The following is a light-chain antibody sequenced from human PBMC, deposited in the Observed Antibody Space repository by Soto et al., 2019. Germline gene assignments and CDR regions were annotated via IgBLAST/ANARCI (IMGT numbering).Light chain of an antibody. CDR1: QSVSSN. J-gene: IGKJ4*01. CDR2: GAS. V-gene: IGKV3D-15*01. CDR3: HQYDYWPLT. Sequence: TQSPATLSMSPGERATLSCRASQSVSSNLAWYQQKPGQAPRLLFYGASTRATGIPARFSGSGSGTDFTLTISSLQSEDFAVYYCHQYDYWPLTFGGGTKVDIK.